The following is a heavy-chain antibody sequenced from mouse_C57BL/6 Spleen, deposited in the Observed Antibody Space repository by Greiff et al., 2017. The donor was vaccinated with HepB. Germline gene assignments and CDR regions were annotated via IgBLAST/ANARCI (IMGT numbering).Heavy chain of an antibody. D-gene: IGHD1-1*01. CDR2: IHPNSGST. J-gene: IGHJ4*01. CDR3: ARPCSYYCGSSYGAMDY. V-gene: IGHV1-64*01. CDR1: GYTFTSYW. Sequence: QVQLQQPGAELVKPGASVKLSCKASGYTFTSYWMHWVKQRPGQGLEWIGMIHPNSGSTNYNEKFKSKATLTVDKSSSTAYMQLSSLTSEDSAVYYCARPCSYYCGSSYGAMDYWGQGTSVTVSS.